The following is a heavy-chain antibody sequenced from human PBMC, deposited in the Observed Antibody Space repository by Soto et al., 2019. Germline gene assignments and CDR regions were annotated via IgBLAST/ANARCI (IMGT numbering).Heavy chain of an antibody. V-gene: IGHV4-59*08. D-gene: IGHD2-2*01. CDR3: ARVGRYCSSTSCYDLDV. CDR1: GGSISSYD. CDR2: IYYSGST. Sequence: SETLSLTCTVSGGSISSYDWSWIRQPPGKGLEWIGYIYYSGSTNYNPSLKSRVTISVDTSKNQFSLKLSSVTAADTAVYYCARVGRYCSSTSCYDLDVWGKGTTVTVSS. J-gene: IGHJ6*04.